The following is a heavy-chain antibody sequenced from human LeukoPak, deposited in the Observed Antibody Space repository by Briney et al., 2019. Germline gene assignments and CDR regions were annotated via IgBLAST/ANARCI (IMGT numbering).Heavy chain of an antibody. D-gene: IGHD3-10*01. J-gene: IGHJ6*03. CDR2: LYSGGST. V-gene: IGHV3-66*01. Sequence: GGSLRLSCAASGFTVSTNYMSWVRQAPGKGLEWVSVLYSGGSTYYADSVQGRFTISRDNSKNTLYLQMNSLRAEDTAVYYCARGGRGPLVRGSYYYYYYMDVWGKGTTVTISS. CDR3: ARGGRGPLVRGSYYYYYYMDV. CDR1: GFTVSTNY.